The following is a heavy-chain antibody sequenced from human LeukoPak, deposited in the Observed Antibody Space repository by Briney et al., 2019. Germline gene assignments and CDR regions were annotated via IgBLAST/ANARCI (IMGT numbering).Heavy chain of an antibody. Sequence: PGGSLRLSCAASGFTFSSYGMHWVRQAPGKGLEWVAFIRYDGSNKYYADSVKGRFTISRDNSKNTLYLQMNSLRAEDTAVYYCARDTCGGDCYTYFDYWGQGTLVTVSS. V-gene: IGHV3-30*02. J-gene: IGHJ4*02. CDR2: IRYDGSNK. D-gene: IGHD2-21*02. CDR1: GFTFSSYG. CDR3: ARDTCGGDCYTYFDY.